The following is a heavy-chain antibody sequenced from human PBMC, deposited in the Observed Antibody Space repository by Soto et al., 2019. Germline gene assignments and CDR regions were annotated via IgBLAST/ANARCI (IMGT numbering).Heavy chain of an antibody. D-gene: IGHD3-10*01. Sequence: LRLSCAASGFTFSDPYMDWVRQAPGKGLQWVGRIKNRANSYATDYAASMNGRFTISRDDSKNSVYLQMNSLKTEDTAVYYCTRAPSYYGSGSYHWGQGTLVTVSS. V-gene: IGHV3-72*01. CDR1: GFTFSDPY. J-gene: IGHJ4*02. CDR2: IKNRANSYAT. CDR3: TRAPSYYGSGSYH.